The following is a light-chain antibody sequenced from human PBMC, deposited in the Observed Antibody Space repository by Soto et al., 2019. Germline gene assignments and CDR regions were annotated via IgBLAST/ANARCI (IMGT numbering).Light chain of an antibody. CDR1: SSDVGGYNY. CDR2: EVS. J-gene: IGLJ3*02. CDR3: SSHATRFTLV. Sequence: QSVLTQPASVSGSPGQSVTISCTGTSSDVGGYNYVSWYQQHPGKVPQLMIYEVSNRPSGVSHRFSGSKSGNTASLTISGLQAEDEADYYCSSHATRFTLVFGGGTQLTVL. V-gene: IGLV2-14*01.